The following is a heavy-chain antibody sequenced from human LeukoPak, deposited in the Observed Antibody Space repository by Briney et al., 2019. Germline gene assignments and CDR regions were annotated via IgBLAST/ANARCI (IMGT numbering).Heavy chain of an antibody. CDR3: ARGAMATRVLDF. J-gene: IGHJ4*02. Sequence: ASVKVSCKTSGYTFTNYDINWVRQATGQGLEWMGWLSPNSGNTAYAQKFRGSVTMNMNTSISTAYMHLSSLRSEDTAVYYCARGAMATRVLDFWGQGTQVTVSS. CDR2: LSPNSGNT. V-gene: IGHV1-8*01. CDR1: GYTFTNYD. D-gene: IGHD5-24*01.